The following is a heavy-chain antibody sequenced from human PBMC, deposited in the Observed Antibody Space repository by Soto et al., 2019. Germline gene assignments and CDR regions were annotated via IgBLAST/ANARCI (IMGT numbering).Heavy chain of an antibody. V-gene: IGHV3-11*01. Sequence: GGSLRLSCAASGFIFSDYYMSWIRQAPGKGLEWISYISSSDNIIYYADSVKGRFTISRDNAKNLLYLQMNSLRAEDTAVYYCARDRGYYDSSGYFDYWGQGTLVTVSS. CDR3: ARDRGYYDSSGYFDY. CDR2: ISSSDNII. J-gene: IGHJ4*02. D-gene: IGHD3-22*01. CDR1: GFIFSDYY.